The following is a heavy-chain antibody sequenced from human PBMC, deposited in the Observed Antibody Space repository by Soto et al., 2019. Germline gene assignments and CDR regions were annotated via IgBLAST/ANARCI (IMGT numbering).Heavy chain of an antibody. J-gene: IGHJ4*02. CDR2: IYWDEDK. CDR1: GFSLSTRGLA. D-gene: IGHD5-12*01. Sequence: QITLKESGPTLMKPTQTLTLTCTFSGFSLSTRGLAVGWFRQPPGKALEWLALIYWDEDKWYSPSLKSRLTITDDTSKNQVVLTMNNMAPVDTATYYCAHRPRGYAYYFDYWGQGTLVTGSS. V-gene: IGHV2-5*02. CDR3: AHRPRGYAYYFDY.